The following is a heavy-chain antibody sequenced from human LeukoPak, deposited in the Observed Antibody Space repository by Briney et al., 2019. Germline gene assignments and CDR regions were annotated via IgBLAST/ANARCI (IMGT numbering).Heavy chain of an antibody. D-gene: IGHD2-2*01. CDR1: GGSISSGGYY. J-gene: IGHJ6*02. CDR2: IYYSGST. V-gene: IGHV4-31*03. CDR3: ARDTAAAALNGMDV. Sequence: SQTLSLTCTVSGGSISSGGYYWSWIRQHPGTGLEWIGYIYYSGSTYYNPSLKSRVTISVDTSKNQFSLKLSSVTAADTAVYYCARDTAAAALNGMDVWGQGTTVTVSS.